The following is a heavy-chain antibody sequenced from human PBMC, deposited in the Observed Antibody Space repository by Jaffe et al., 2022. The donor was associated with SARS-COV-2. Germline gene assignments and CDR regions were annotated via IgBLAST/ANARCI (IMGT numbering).Heavy chain of an antibody. D-gene: IGHD6-19*01. CDR3: ARQIAVAEVVDY. V-gene: IGHV4-39*01. CDR2: IYYSGST. J-gene: IGHJ4*02. CDR1: GGSISSSSYY. Sequence: QLQLQESGPGLVKPSETLSLTCTVSGGSISSSSYYWGWIRQPPGKGLEWIGSIYYSGSTYYNPSLKSRVTISVDTSKNQFSLKLSSVTAADTAVYYCARQIAVAEVVDYWGQGTLVTVSS.